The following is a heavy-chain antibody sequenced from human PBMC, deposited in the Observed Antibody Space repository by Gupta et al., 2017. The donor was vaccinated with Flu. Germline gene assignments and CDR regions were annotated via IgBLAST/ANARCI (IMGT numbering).Heavy chain of an antibody. CDR2: IWHDGSNK. CDR1: GFTFSSYG. Sequence: QVQLVESGGGVVQPGRSLRLSCAASGFTFSSYGMHWVRQAPGRGLEWVAVIWHDGSNKYYADSVMGRFTISRDKSKNTLYLQMNSLRAEDTAVYYCARDTSGYLPHYFDYWGQGTLVTVSS. D-gene: IGHD5-12*01. V-gene: IGHV3-33*01. J-gene: IGHJ4*02. CDR3: ARDTSGYLPHYFDY.